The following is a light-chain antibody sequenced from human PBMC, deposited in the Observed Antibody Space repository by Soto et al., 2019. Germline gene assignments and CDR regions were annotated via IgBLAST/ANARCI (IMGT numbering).Light chain of an antibody. CDR2: GAS. V-gene: IGKV3-20*01. CDR3: QQYSGSPGFT. CDR1: QSVSSSY. Sequence: EIVLTQSPGTLSLSPGERATLSCRASQSVSSSYLAWYQQKPGQAPRLLIYGASSRATGIPDRFSGSGSGTDFTLTISRLEPEDFAVSYCQQYSGSPGFTFGPGTKVDIK. J-gene: IGKJ3*01.